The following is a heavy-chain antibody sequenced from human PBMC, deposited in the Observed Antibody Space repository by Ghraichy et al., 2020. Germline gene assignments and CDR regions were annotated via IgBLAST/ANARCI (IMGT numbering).Heavy chain of an antibody. Sequence: SETLSLTCTVSGGSIISSSYYWGWIRQPPGKGLEWIGSIYYSGSTYYNPSLKSRVTISVDTSKNQFSLKLSSVTAADTAVYYCARLPWEYARSSGLSAFDIWGQGTMVTVSS. J-gene: IGHJ3*02. CDR2: IYYSGST. CDR3: ARLPWEYARSSGLSAFDI. V-gene: IGHV4-39*01. CDR1: GGSIISSSYY. D-gene: IGHD6-6*01.